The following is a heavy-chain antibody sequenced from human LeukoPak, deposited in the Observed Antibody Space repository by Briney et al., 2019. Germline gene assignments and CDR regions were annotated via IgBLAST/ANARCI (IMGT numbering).Heavy chain of an antibody. D-gene: IGHD3-22*01. CDR2: INPNSGGT. CDR3: ARDERYDSSGYPFDY. J-gene: IGHJ4*02. Sequence: ASVKVSCKASGYTFTGYFIHWVRQAPGQGLEWMGWINPNSGGTNYAQKFQGRVTMTRDTSISTAYMELSRLRSNDTAVYYCARDERYDSSGYPFDYWGQGTLVTVSS. V-gene: IGHV1-2*02. CDR1: GYTFTGYF.